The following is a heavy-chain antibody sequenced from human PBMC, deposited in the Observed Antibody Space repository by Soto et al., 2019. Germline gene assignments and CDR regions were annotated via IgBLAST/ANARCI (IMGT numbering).Heavy chain of an antibody. J-gene: IGHJ5*02. CDR3: ARVSDSSDIVVVPAAMPVGGRSSTPWFDP. D-gene: IGHD2-2*01. Sequence: PSETLSLTCAVYGGSFSGYYWSWIRQPPGKGLEWIGEINHSGSTNYNPSLKSRVTISVDTSKNQFSLKLSSVTAADTAVYYCARVSDSSDIVVVPAAMPVGGRSSTPWFDPWGQGTLVTVSS. CDR2: INHSGST. CDR1: GGSFSGYY. V-gene: IGHV4-34*01.